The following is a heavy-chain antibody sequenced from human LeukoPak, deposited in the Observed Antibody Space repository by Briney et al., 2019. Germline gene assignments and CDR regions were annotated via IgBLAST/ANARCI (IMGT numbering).Heavy chain of an antibody. Sequence: PGASLRLSCAASGVSGVTFSNYALNWVRQAPGKGLEWVSDISGSGHTTNYADSVKGRFSISRDNSKTTLYLQMSSLRVEDTAVYYCVEGISDYWGQGTLVTVSS. CDR2: ISGSGHTT. D-gene: IGHD3-10*01. J-gene: IGHJ4*02. CDR1: GVSGVTFSNYA. V-gene: IGHV3-23*01. CDR3: VEGISDY.